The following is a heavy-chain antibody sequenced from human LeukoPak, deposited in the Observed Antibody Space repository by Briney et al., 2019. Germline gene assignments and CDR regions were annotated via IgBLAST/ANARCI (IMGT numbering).Heavy chain of an antibody. V-gene: IGHV3-23*01. CDR1: GFTFSSYA. CDR2: ISGSGGST. D-gene: IGHD2-15*01. CDR3: AKPRGGFYGMDV. J-gene: IGHJ6*02. Sequence: PGGSLRLSCAASGFTFSSYAMSWVRQAPGKGLEWVSAISGSGGSTYYADSVKGRFTISRDNSKNTLYLQMNSLRAEDTAVYHCAKPRGGFYGMDVWGQGTTVTVSS.